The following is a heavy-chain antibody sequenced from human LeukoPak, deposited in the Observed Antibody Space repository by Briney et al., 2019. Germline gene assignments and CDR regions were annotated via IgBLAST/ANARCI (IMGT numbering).Heavy chain of an antibody. CDR3: ASTLGVGYGSGSYSFDY. CDR1: GFTFSSYA. V-gene: IGHV3-23*01. CDR2: VRGSGGST. J-gene: IGHJ4*02. D-gene: IGHD3-10*01. Sequence: GGSLRLSCAASGFTFSSYAMNWVRQAPGKGLEWVSVVRGSGGSTYYADSVKGRFTISRDNAKNSLYLQMNSLRAEDTAVYYCASTLGVGYGSGSYSFDYWGQGTLVTVSS.